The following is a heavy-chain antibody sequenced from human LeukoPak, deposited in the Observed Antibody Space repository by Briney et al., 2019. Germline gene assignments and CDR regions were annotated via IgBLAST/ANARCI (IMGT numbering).Heavy chain of an antibody. CDR2: LNPNTLDT. CDR1: GYTFTDYY. V-gene: IGHV1-2*02. CDR3: ATKDGGRDGRDV. J-gene: IGHJ6*04. D-gene: IGHD3-10*01. Sequence: GASVKVSCRASGYTFTDYYIHWVRQPPGQGLEWMGWLNPNTLDTKYAQHFKRRVSMTWDTHNRTGYMALHSLTSDDTAVYVCATKDGGRDGRDVWGEGTTVTVSS.